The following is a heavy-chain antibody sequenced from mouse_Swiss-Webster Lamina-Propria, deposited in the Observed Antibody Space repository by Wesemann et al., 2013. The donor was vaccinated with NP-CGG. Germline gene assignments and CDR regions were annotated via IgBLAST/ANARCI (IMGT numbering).Heavy chain of an antibody. Sequence: QVQLQQSGAELVRPGSSVKISCKASGYAFSSYWMNWVKQRPGQGLEWIGQIYPGDGDTNYNGKFKGKATLTADKSSSTAYMQLSSLTSEDSAVYFCARWGYGNYEDYWGQGTTLTVSS. J-gene: IGHJ2*01. V-gene: IGHV1-80*01. CDR1: GYAFSSYW. CDR2: IYPGDGDT. CDR3: ARWGYGNYEDY. D-gene: IGHD2-1*01.